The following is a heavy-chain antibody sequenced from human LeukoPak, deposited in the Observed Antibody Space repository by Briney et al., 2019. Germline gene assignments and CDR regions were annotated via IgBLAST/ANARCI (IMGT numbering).Heavy chain of an antibody. CDR2: IYYSGST. J-gene: IGHJ6*02. CDR1: GGSISSYY. D-gene: IGHD3-10*01. Sequence: SETLSLTCTVSGGSISSYYWSWIRQPPGKGLEWIGYIYYSGSTNYNPSLKSRVTISVDTSKNQFSLKLSSVTAADTAVYYCAREGVYYGSGHLRFYGMDVWGQGTTVTVSS. CDR3: AREGVYYGSGHLRFYGMDV. V-gene: IGHV4-59*01.